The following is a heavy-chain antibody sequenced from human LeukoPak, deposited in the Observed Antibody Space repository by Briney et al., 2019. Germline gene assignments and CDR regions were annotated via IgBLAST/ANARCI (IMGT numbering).Heavy chain of an antibody. J-gene: IGHJ4*02. V-gene: IGHV1-2*02. CDR2: MNPDSGGT. D-gene: IGHD3-10*01. CDR3: AREVTMVRGVTVFDY. CDR1: GYTFTGYY. Sequence: ASVKVSCKASGYTFTGYYLHWVRQAPGQGLEWMGWMNPDSGGTNFAQKFQGRVTMTRDTSISTAYMELSRLRSDDTAVYYCAREVTMVRGVTVFDYWGQGTLATVSS.